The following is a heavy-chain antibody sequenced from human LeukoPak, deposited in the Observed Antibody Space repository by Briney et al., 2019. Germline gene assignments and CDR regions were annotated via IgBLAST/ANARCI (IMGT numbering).Heavy chain of an antibody. CDR2: IIPIFGTA. V-gene: IGHV1-69*13. D-gene: IGHD4-11*01. CDR1: GGTFSSYA. CDR3: ARGDDYSIRYNWFDP. Sequence: GASVKVSCKASGGTFSSYAISWVRQAPGQGLEWMGGIIPIFGTANYAQKFQGRVTITADESTSTAYMELSSLRSEDTAVYYCARGDDYSIRYNWFDPWGQGTLVTVSS. J-gene: IGHJ5*02.